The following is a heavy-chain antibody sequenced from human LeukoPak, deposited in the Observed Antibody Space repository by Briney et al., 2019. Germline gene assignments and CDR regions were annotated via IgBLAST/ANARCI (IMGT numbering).Heavy chain of an antibody. V-gene: IGHV3-53*01. J-gene: IGHJ4*02. Sequence: GXSLXLSCAASGFSVSNRYMYWVRQGPGKGLEWVSFFYKGDSTYYAESVRGRFTISRHNSKNTLYLLMNSLIPEDTPVYYCAREVVSRPSYFDSWRQGTLLTVSS. D-gene: IGHD2-15*01. CDR3: AREVVSRPSYFDS. CDR2: FYKGDST. CDR1: GFSVSNRY.